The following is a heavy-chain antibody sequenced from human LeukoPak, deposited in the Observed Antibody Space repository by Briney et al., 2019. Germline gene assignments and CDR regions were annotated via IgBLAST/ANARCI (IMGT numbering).Heavy chain of an antibody. D-gene: IGHD2-8*02. Sequence: SQTLSLTCVISGDSVSSNTVAWNWIGQSPSRGLEWLGRTYQRSVYYGMSVKGRITINPDTSNNRLSLHLNSVTPEDTAVYYCARGRWSTFDIWGQGTMVTVSS. CDR2: TYQRSV. CDR3: ARGRWSTFDI. CDR1: GDSVSSNTVA. J-gene: IGHJ3*02. V-gene: IGHV6-1*01.